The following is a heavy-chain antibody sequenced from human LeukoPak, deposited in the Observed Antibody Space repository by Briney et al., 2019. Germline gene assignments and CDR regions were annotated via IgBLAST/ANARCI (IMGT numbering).Heavy chain of an antibody. CDR3: AKDPSHYDILTGYSRFDY. J-gene: IGHJ4*02. CDR1: GFTFSSYA. V-gene: IGHV3-23*01. D-gene: IGHD3-9*01. Sequence: GGSLRLSCAASGFTFSSYAMSWVRQAPGKGLEWVSAISGSGGSTYYADSVKGRFTISRDNSKNTLYLQMNSLRAEDTAVYYCAKDPSHYDILTGYSRFDYWGQGTLVTVSS. CDR2: ISGSGGST.